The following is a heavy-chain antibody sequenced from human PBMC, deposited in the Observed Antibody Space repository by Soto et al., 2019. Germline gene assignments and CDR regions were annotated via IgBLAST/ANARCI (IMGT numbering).Heavy chain of an antibody. J-gene: IGHJ6*02. D-gene: IGHD3-22*01. Sequence: ASVKVSCKASGGTFSSYAISWVRQAPGQGLEWMGGIIPIFGTANYAQKFQGRVTITADESTSTAYMELSSLRSEDTAVYYCARDYYDSSGYYYYYYGMDVWGQGTTVTVSS. CDR2: IIPIFGTA. CDR1: GGTFSSYA. CDR3: ARDYYDSSGYYYYYYGMDV. V-gene: IGHV1-69*13.